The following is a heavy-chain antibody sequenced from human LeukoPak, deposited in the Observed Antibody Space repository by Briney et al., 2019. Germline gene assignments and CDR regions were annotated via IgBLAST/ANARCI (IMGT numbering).Heavy chain of an antibody. CDR1: GGSINSYY. D-gene: IGHD3-16*01. Sequence: SETLSLTCTVSGGSINSYYWAWIRQPPGKGLEWIGNIYNSGNTNYNPSLKSRVTISVDTSKNQFSLKLNSVTAADTAVYYCARESGSYLWRSWLNPWGQGTLVTVSS. CDR3: ARESGSYLWRSWLNP. CDR2: IYNSGNT. J-gene: IGHJ5*02. V-gene: IGHV4-59*01.